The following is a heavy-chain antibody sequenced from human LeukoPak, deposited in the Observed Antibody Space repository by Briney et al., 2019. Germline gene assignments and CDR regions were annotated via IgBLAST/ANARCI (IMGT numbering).Heavy chain of an antibody. CDR1: GFTFSSYA. J-gene: IGHJ4*02. V-gene: IGHV3-23*01. CDR3: AKDVAAAGIFDY. Sequence: GGSLRLSCAASGFTFSSYAMSWARQAPGKGLEWVSAISGSGGSTYYADSVKGRFTISRDNSKNTLYLQMNSLRAEDTAVYYCAKDVAAAGIFDYWGQGTLVTVSS. D-gene: IGHD6-13*01. CDR2: ISGSGGST.